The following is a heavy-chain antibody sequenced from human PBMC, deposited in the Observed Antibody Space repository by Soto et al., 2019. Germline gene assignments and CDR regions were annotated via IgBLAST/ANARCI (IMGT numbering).Heavy chain of an antibody. Sequence: QVQLVQSGAEVKTPGASVTFSCKASGYTFTSYAMHWVRQAPGQSLEWIGWMNGGNGDTRYSQKVQDRVTLTRDTSASTAYMELSSLRSEDTAVYYCASHPWGGPSLHNWGQGTLVTVSS. CDR3: ASHPWGGPSLHN. CDR2: MNGGNGDT. J-gene: IGHJ4*02. CDR1: GYTFTSYA. D-gene: IGHD3-10*01. V-gene: IGHV1-3*01.